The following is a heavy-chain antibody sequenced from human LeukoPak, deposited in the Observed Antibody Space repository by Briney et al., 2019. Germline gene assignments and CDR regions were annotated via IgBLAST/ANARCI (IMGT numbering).Heavy chain of an antibody. CDR3: ARHSDYYYDSSGYENAFDI. CDR1: GCSISSYY. CDR2: IYPSGST. V-gene: IGHV4-4*07. Sequence: SETLSLTCSVSGCSISSYYWSRIRQPAGKGLEWIGRIYPSGSTNYNPSLKSRVTMSVDMSKNQFSLKLSSVTAADTAVYYCARHSDYYYDSSGYENAFDIWGQGTMVTVSS. D-gene: IGHD3-22*01. J-gene: IGHJ3*02.